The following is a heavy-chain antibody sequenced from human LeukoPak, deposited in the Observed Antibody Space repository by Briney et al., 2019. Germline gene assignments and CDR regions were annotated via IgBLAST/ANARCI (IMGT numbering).Heavy chain of an antibody. V-gene: IGHV3-30*04. CDR3: ARDQYQLLTYFYDGMDV. D-gene: IGHD2-2*01. J-gene: IGHJ6*02. Sequence: GGSLRLSCAASGFIFSSYAMHWVRQAPGKGLEWVADISYDGSNKYYADSVKGRFTISRDNSKNTLYLQMNSLRAEDTAVYYCARDQYQLLTYFYDGMDVWGQGTTVTVSS. CDR1: GFIFSSYA. CDR2: ISYDGSNK.